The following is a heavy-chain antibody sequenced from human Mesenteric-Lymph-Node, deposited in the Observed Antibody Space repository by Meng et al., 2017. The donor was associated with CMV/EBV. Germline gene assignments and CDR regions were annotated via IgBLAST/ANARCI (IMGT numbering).Heavy chain of an antibody. CDR1: GFTFSSYA. CDR2: ISYDGSNK. CDR3: ARGGTAMWQGFDY. D-gene: IGHD5-18*01. Sequence: GGSLRLSCAASGFTFSSYAMHWVRQAPGKGLEWVAVISYDGSNKYYADSVKGRFTISRDNSKNTLYLQMNSLRAEDTAVYYCARGGTAMWQGFDYWGQGTLVTSPQ. V-gene: IGHV3-30-3*01. J-gene: IGHJ4*02.